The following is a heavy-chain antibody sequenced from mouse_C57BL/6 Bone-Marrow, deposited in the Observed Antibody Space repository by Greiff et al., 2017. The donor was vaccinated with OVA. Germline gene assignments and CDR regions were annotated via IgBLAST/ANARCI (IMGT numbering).Heavy chain of an antibody. CDR2: IDPENGDT. Sequence: VKLQQSGAELVRPGASVELSCTASGFNIKDDYMHWVKQRPEQGLEWIGWIDPENGDTEYASKFQGKATITADTSSNTAYLQLSSLTSEDTAVYYCTTGWLLNPFDYWGQGTTLTVSS. D-gene: IGHD2-3*01. CDR3: TTGWLLNPFDY. J-gene: IGHJ2*01. CDR1: GFNIKDDY. V-gene: IGHV14-4*01.